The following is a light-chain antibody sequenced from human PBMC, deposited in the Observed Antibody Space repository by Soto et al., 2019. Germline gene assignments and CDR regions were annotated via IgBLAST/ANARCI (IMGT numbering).Light chain of an antibody. Sequence: QSVLTQPPSASGSPGQSITISCTGTSSDIGAYNYVSWYQQHPGKAPKLIIYEVTRRPSGVPDRFSGSKFGNTASLTVSGLQAEDETDYYCSSYSGSNTVLFGGGTKLTVL. CDR3: SSYSGSNTVL. J-gene: IGLJ2*01. V-gene: IGLV2-8*01. CDR1: SSDIGAYNY. CDR2: EVT.